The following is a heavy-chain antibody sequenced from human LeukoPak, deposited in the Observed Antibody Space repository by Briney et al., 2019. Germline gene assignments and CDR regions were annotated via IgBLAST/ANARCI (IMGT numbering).Heavy chain of an antibody. Sequence: SQTLSLTCTVSGGSISSGDYYWSWIRQPPGKGLEWIAYMYYSGSTYYNPSLKSRVTMSADTSKNQLSLKLSSVTAADTAVYYCARPYYYDSRIDPWGQGTLVTVSS. V-gene: IGHV4-30-4*01. CDR3: ARPYYYDSRIDP. CDR2: MYYSGST. J-gene: IGHJ5*02. D-gene: IGHD3-22*01. CDR1: GGSISSGDYY.